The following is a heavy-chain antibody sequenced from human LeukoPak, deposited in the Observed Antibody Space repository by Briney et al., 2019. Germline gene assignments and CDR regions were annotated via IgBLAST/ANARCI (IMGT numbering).Heavy chain of an antibody. D-gene: IGHD6-13*01. CDR1: GDSISSYY. V-gene: IGHV4-59*01. CDR3: ARETAAVPAGFDY. CDR2: IYYNGST. J-gene: IGHJ4*02. Sequence: PSETLSLTCTVPGDSISSYYWSWIRQPPGKGLEWIGYIYYNGSTNYNPSLKSRVTMSLDTSKNQFSLKLSSVTAADTAVYYCARETAAVPAGFDYWGQGTLVTVSS.